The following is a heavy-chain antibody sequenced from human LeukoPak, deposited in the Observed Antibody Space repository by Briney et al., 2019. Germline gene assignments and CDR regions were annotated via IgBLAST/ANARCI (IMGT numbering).Heavy chain of an antibody. CDR3: ARTSYGDYLMDGMDV. CDR1: GYTFTSYY. D-gene: IGHD4-17*01. V-gene: IGHV1-46*01. J-gene: IGHJ6*02. Sequence: ASVKVSCKASGYTFTSYYMHWVRQAPGQGLEWMGIINPSGGSTSYAQKFQGRVTMTRDTSTSTVYMELSGLRSEDTAVYYCARTSYGDYLMDGMDVWGQGTTVTVSS. CDR2: INPSGGST.